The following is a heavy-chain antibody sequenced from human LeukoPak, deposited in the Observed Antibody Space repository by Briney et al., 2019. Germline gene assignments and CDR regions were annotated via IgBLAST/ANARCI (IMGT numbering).Heavy chain of an antibody. CDR2: IYYSGST. Sequence: PSETLSLTCAVYGGSFSGYYWSWIRQPPGKGLEWIGSIYYSGSTYYNPSLKSRVTISVDTSKNQFSLKLSSVTAADTAVYYCARDGIVGATAFDHWGQGTLVTVSS. CDR3: ARDGIVGATAFDH. V-gene: IGHV4-34*01. CDR1: GGSFSGYY. J-gene: IGHJ4*02. D-gene: IGHD1-26*01.